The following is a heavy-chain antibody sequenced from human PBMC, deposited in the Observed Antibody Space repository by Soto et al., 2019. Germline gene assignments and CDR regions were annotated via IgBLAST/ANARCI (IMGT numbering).Heavy chain of an antibody. CDR3: AKVRDDHSYFFDY. J-gene: IGHJ4*02. V-gene: IGHV4-59*01. CDR1: GGSISGYY. D-gene: IGHD6-6*01. Sequence: LSLTCTVSGGSISGYYWSWIRQPPGKGLEWIGYIYYSGSTTYNPSLKSPVTISVDTSRNQFSLKLSSVTAADTAVYYCAKVRDDHSYFFDYWGQGTLVTVSS. CDR2: IYYSGST.